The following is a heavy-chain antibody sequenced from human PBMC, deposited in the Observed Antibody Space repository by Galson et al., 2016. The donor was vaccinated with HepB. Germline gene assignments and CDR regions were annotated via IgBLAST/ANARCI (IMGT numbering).Heavy chain of an antibody. D-gene: IGHD3-10*01. CDR3: ARSQARDVREVGGYFQH. CDR2: ISSDGSKI. CDR1: GFTFSSYA. Sequence: SLRLSCAASGFTFSSYAMHWVRQAPGKGLEWLAVISSDGSKINYADSVKGRFTISRDNSKNTLYLQMNSLRGEDTAVYYCARSQARDVREVGGYFQHWGQGTLVTVSS. J-gene: IGHJ1*01. V-gene: IGHV3-30-3*01.